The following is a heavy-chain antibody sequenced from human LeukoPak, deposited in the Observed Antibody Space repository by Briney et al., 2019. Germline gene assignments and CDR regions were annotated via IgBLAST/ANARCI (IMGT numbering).Heavy chain of an antibody. CDR2: IYYSGST. CDR3: ARARGYGDYGDAFEI. CDR1: GGSISSYY. V-gene: IGHV4-59*01. D-gene: IGHD4-17*01. Sequence: SETLSLTCTVSGGSISSYYWSWIRQPPGKGLEWIGYIYYSGSTNYNPSLKSRVTISVDTSKNQFSLKLSSVTAADTAVYYCARARGYGDYGDAFEIWGQGTTVTSSS. J-gene: IGHJ3*02.